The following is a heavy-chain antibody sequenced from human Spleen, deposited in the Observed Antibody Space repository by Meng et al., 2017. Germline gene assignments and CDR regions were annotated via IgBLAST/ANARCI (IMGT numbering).Heavy chain of an antibody. CDR3: ARDGDWGGHAFDY. Sequence: GSLRLSCTVSGGSISSYYWSWIRQPPGKGLEWIGYIYYSGSTNYNPSLKSRVTISVDTSKNQFSLKLSSVTAADTAVYYCARDGDWGGHAFDYWGQGTLVTVSS. V-gene: IGHV4-59*01. J-gene: IGHJ4*02. D-gene: IGHD7-27*01. CDR1: GGSISSYY. CDR2: IYYSGST.